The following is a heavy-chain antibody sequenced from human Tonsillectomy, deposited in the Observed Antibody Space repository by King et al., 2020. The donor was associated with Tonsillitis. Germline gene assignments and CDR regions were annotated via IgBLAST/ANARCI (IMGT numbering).Heavy chain of an antibody. D-gene: IGHD1-1*01. J-gene: IGHJ2*01. CDR1: GFTFSSYA. CDR2: ISRDGRTK. V-gene: IGHV3-30*04. Sequence: VQLVESGGGVVQPGGSLRLSCAASGFTFSSYAMHWVRQAPGKGLEWVAGISRDGRTKDYADSVKGRFTFSRDNSKNTLYLQMNSLRPEDTVMYYCARGQPTSGLWYFDLWGRGTLVTVSS. CDR3: ARGQPTSGLWYFDL.